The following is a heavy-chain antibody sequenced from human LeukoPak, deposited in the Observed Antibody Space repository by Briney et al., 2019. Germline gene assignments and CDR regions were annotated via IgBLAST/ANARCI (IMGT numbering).Heavy chain of an antibody. CDR3: AKMAIAKGATQGRGFLQFDF. D-gene: IGHD3-10*01. V-gene: IGHV3-23*01. Sequence: GGSLRLSCAASGFTFNNFAMSWVRPAPGKGLEWVSLISGSGGDSKSVDSVKGRFVLSTDNSKYSLYLQLNSLIHEDTAGYYCAKMAIAKGATQGRGFLQFDFWGQGTLVTVSS. CDR2: ISGSGGDS. CDR1: GFTFNNFA. J-gene: IGHJ4*02.